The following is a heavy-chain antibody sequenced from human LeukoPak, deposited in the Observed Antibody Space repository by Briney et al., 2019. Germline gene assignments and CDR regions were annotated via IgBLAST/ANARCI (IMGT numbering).Heavy chain of an antibody. CDR1: GFTFSSYG. CDR3: ARDGRWVQPDGIDY. D-gene: IGHD5-24*01. Sequence: PGGSLRLSCAASGFTFSSYGMSWVRQAPGKGLDWVSGISGSGGNTYYADSVKGRFTISRDNSKNTLYLQMNSLRAEDTAVYYCARDGRWVQPDGIDYWGQGTLVTVSS. CDR2: ISGSGGNT. V-gene: IGHV3-23*01. J-gene: IGHJ4*02.